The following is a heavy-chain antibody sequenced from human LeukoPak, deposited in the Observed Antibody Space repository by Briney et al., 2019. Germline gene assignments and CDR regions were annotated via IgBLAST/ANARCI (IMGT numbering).Heavy chain of an antibody. J-gene: IGHJ4*02. V-gene: IGHV3-23*01. CDR3: ARDLAWGAFDY. CDR2: VSPPGGGT. D-gene: IGHD7-27*01. Sequence: PGGSLRLSCVASGFSFSYHGMNWVRLAPGKGLEWVSGVSPPGGGTYYADSVKGRFTISRDGSRNTLSLQMNSLRVEDTAVYYCARDLAWGAFDYWGQGILVAVSS. CDR1: GFSFSYHG.